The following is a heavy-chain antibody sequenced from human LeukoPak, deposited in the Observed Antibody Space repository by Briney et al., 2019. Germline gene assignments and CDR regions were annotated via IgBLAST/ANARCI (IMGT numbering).Heavy chain of an antibody. CDR1: GFTFSSYA. J-gene: IGHJ4*01. CDR2: ISGSGGRT. Sequence: PGGSLRLSCAASGFTFSSYAMSWVRQAPGKGLEWVSAISGSGGRTYYADSVRGRFTISRDNSKNTVYVQMNSLRAEDTAIYFCVVVSYCAVDCYDYWGQGTLATVSS. V-gene: IGHV3-23*01. CDR3: VVVSYCAVDCYDY. D-gene: IGHD2-21*01.